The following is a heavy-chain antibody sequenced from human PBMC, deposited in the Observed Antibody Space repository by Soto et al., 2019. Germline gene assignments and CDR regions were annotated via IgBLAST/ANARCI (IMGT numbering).Heavy chain of an antibody. V-gene: IGHV3-30-3*01. CDR3: VRVGWGYGFGNGLDG. CDR2: IQQEASNI. Sequence: PGVSLRLSCAGSGFSFGEYSMHLVRQAPGKGLDWVAAIQQEASNIDDADSVKSRFTISRDNSKNTLFMQMNDLTPEDTALYYCVRVGWGYGFGNGLDGWGRGTTVTVSS. D-gene: IGHD5-18*01. J-gene: IGHJ6*02. CDR1: GFSFGEYS.